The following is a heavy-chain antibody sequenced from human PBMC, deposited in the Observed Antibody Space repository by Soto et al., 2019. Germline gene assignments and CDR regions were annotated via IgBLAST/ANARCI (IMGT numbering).Heavy chain of an antibody. J-gene: IGHJ4*02. CDR2: ISAYNGNT. CDR1: GYTFTSYG. V-gene: IGHV1-18*01. D-gene: IGHD6-13*01. CDR3: ARTDSRPQDFDY. Sequence: QVQLVQSGAEVKKPGASVKVSCKASGYTFTSYGITWVRQAPGQGLEWMGWISAYNGNTNYAQKLQGRVTMTTYTYTSTAYMERRSLRSDDTAVYSCARTDSRPQDFDYWGQGTLVTVSS.